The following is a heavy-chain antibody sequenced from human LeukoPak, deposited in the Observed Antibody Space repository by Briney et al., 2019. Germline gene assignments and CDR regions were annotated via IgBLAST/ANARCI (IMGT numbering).Heavy chain of an antibody. CDR3: ARLTAARRAYYFDY. V-gene: IGHV4-4*09. Sequence: SETLSLTCTVSGGSISSYYWSWIRQPPGKGLEWIGYIYTSGSTNYNPSLKSRVTILVDTSKNQFSLKLSSVTAADTAVYYCARLTAARRAYYFDYWGQGTLVTVSS. D-gene: IGHD6-6*01. J-gene: IGHJ4*02. CDR2: IYTSGST. CDR1: GGSISSYY.